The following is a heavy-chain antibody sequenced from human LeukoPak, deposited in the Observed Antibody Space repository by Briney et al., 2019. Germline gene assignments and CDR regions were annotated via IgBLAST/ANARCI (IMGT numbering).Heavy chain of an antibody. CDR3: TSRSDSSGYYPFY. V-gene: IGHV3-73*01. Sequence: QPGGSLRLSCAASGFTFSGSAMHWVRQASGKGLEWVGRIRSKVNSYATAYAASVKGRFTISRDDSKNTAYLQMNSLETEDTAVYFCTSRSDSSGYYPFYWGQGTLVTVSS. J-gene: IGHJ4*02. CDR2: IRSKVNSYAT. CDR1: GFTFSGSA. D-gene: IGHD3-22*01.